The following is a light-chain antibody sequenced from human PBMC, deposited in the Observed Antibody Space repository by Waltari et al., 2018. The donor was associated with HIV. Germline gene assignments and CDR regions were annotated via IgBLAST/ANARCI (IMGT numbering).Light chain of an antibody. CDR1: SSNIGSNY. Sequence: QSVLTQPPSASGTPGQRVTISCSGSSSNIGSNYVYWYQQLPGTAPKLLIYRNKPRPSGVPDRFSGSKSGTSASLAISGVRSEDEADYYCAAWDDSLLYVFGTGTKVTVL. CDR2: RNK. J-gene: IGLJ1*01. V-gene: IGLV1-47*01. CDR3: AAWDDSLLYV.